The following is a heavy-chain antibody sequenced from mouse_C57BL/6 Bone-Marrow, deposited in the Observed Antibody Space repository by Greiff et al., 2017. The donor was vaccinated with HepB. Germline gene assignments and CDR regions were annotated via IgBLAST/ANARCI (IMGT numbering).Heavy chain of an antibody. CDR2: IWSGGST. D-gene: IGHD2-1*01. J-gene: IGHJ3*01. V-gene: IGHV2-2*01. Sequence: VQRVESGPGLVQPSQSLSITCTVSGFSLTSYGVHWVRQSPGKGLEWLGVIWSGGSTDYNAAFISRLSISKDNSKSQVFFKMNSLQADDTAIYYCARRVYYGNYAWFAYWGQVTLVTVSA. CDR3: ARRVYYGNYAWFAY. CDR1: GFSLTSYG.